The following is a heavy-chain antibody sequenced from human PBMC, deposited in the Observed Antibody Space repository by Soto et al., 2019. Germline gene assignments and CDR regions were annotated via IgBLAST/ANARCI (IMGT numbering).Heavy chain of an antibody. D-gene: IGHD6-13*01. CDR2: ISGSGGDT. CDR3: AKDNRAAAITDHAEYFQL. J-gene: IGHJ1*01. V-gene: IGHV3-23*01. CDR1: GFTFSNYA. Sequence: EVQLLESGGGLVQPGGSLRLSCVASGFTFSNYAMTWVRQAPGKGLEWVSISGSGGDTYYADSVKGRFTVSRDNSKNTLYLQMNSLRAEDTAVYYCAKDNRAAAITDHAEYFQLWGQGTLVTVAS.